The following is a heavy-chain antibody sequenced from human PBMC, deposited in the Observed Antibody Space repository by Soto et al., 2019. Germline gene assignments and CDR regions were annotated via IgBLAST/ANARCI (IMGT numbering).Heavy chain of an antibody. J-gene: IGHJ5*02. CDR1: GGSITSSTFS. Sequence: QLQLQESGPGLLKPSETLSLTCTVSGGSITSSTFSWGWIRQPPGKGLEWIGSIYYSGSTYCNPSLKSRVTISLDTSKNQLSLKLKSVTAADTAVYYCAGPGDCSGGTCHENWFDPWGQGSLVTVSS. CDR2: IYYSGST. CDR3: AGPGDCSGGTCHENWFDP. D-gene: IGHD2-15*01. V-gene: IGHV4-39*01.